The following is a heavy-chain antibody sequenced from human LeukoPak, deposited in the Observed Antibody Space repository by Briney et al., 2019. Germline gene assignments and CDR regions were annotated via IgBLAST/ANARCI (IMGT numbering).Heavy chain of an antibody. D-gene: IGHD5-24*01. J-gene: IGHJ4*02. CDR1: GYSISSGYY. CDR2: IYHSGIT. CDR3: ARGSGGYNSWWGS. Sequence: PSETLSLTCTVSGYSISSGYYWGWIRQPPGKGLEWIGSIYHSGITYYNPSLKSRVTISVDTSKNQFSLKLSSVTAADTAVYYCARGSGGYNSWWGSWGQGTLVTVSS. V-gene: IGHV4-38-2*02.